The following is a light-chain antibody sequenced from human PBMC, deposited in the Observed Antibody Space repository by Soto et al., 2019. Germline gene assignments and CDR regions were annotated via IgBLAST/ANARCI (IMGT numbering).Light chain of an antibody. CDR3: NSYTTLSNRV. Sequence: QSALTQPASVSGSPGQSITISCTGTSTDIDAYNYVSWYQQHPGKAPKLLIYEVTNRPSGVSNRFSGSKSGNTASLTISGLQAEDEANYYCNSYTTLSNRVFGTGTRSPS. V-gene: IGLV2-14*01. J-gene: IGLJ1*01. CDR2: EVT. CDR1: STDIDAYNY.